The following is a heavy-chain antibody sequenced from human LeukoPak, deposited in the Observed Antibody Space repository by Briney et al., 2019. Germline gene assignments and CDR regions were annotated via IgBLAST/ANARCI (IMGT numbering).Heavy chain of an antibody. CDR2: ISGSGRDT. D-gene: IGHD4-17*01. V-gene: IGHV3-23*01. CDR3: ARASGDYVSDYFDY. CDR1: GFTFSAYA. Sequence: GGSLRLSCAASGFTFSAYAMTWVRQAPGKGLEWVSSISGSGRDTYYADSLKGRFTISRDNSKNTLYLQMNSLRTEDTAVYTCARASGDYVSDYFDYWGQGTLVTVSS. J-gene: IGHJ4*02.